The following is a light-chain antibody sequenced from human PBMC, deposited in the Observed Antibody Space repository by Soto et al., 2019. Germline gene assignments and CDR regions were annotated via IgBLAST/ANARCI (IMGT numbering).Light chain of an antibody. CDR3: HSSGT. Sequence: EIVLTQSPGTLSLSPGERATLSCRASQSVSSSYLAWYQQKPGQAPRLLIYGASSRATGIPDRFSGSGSGTDFTLTISRLEPEDFVVYYCHSSGTFGQGTKLEIK. CDR2: GAS. V-gene: IGKV3-20*01. J-gene: IGKJ2*02. CDR1: QSVSSSY.